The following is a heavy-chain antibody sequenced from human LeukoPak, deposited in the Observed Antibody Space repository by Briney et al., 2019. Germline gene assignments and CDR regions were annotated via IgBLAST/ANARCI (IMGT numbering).Heavy chain of an antibody. CDR1: GFTFSSYS. D-gene: IGHD3-3*01. CDR2: ISSSSSYI. V-gene: IGHV3-21*01. Sequence: GGSLRLSCAASGFTFSSYSMNWVRQAPGKGLEWVSSISSSSSYIYYADSVKGRFTISRDNTKNSLYLQMNSLRAEDTAVYYCASPPRFGVGPWGQGTLVTVSS. J-gene: IGHJ5*02. CDR3: ASPPRFGVGP.